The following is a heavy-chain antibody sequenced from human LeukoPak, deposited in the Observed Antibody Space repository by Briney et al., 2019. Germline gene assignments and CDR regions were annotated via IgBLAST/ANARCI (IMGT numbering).Heavy chain of an antibody. D-gene: IGHD2-15*01. V-gene: IGHV1-18*01. Sequence: ASVKVSCKASGYTFTSYGISWVRQAPGQGLEWMGWISAYNGNTNYAQKLQGRVTMTTDTSTSTAYMELSSLRSEDTAVYYCATDYCSGGSCSLDMDVWGQGTTVTVSS. J-gene: IGHJ6*02. CDR3: ATDYCSGGSCSLDMDV. CDR2: ISAYNGNT. CDR1: GYTFTSYG.